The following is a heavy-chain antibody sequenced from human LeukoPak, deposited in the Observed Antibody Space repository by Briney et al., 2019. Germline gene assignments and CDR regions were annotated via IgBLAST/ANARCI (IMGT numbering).Heavy chain of an antibody. J-gene: IGHJ4*02. V-gene: IGHV1-2*02. CDR1: GYSFNDKY. D-gene: IGHD3-10*01. CDR2: INPNSGGT. Sequence: ASVKVSCKASGYSFNDKYLHWVRQAPGQGLEWMGWINPNSGGTNYAQKFQGRVTMTRDTSISTAYMELSRLRSDDTAVYYCARSGFGELLFDYWGQGTLVTVSS. CDR3: ARSGFGELLFDY.